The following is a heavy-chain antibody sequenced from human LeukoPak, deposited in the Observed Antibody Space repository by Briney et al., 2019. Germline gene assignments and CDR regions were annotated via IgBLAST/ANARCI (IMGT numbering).Heavy chain of an antibody. CDR3: ATEKDPLLDS. V-gene: IGHV1-24*01. CDR2: FDPGDDET. D-gene: IGHD2-21*02. CDR1: GGTFSSYA. Sequence: GASVKVSCKASGGTFSSYAISWVRQAPGQGLEWMGGFDPGDDETIYAQKFQGRVTMTEDTSTDTAYLELSSLRSEDTAVYFCATEKDPLLDSWGQGTPVTVSS. J-gene: IGHJ5*01.